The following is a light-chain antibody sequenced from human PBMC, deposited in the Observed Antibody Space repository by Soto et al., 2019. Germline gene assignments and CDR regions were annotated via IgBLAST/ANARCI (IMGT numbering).Light chain of an antibody. J-gene: IGKJ5*01. Sequence: DIVLTQSPATRPLSPGESATLSCRASQSVRNLLAWYQQRPGQAPRLLIYDTSNRAAGIPARFSGSGSGADFTLTISSLEPEDFAVYYCQQRYTWPITFGQGTRLEIK. CDR2: DTS. CDR3: QQRYTWPIT. V-gene: IGKV3-11*01. CDR1: QSVRNL.